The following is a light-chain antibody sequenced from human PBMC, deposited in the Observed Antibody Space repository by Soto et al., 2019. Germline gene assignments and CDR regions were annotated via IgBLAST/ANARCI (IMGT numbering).Light chain of an antibody. V-gene: IGKV3-11*01. CDR2: DAS. J-gene: IGKJ4*01. Sequence: EIVLTQSPATLSLSPGERATLSCRASQSVGSSLAWYQQKTGQAPRLLIYDASNRATGIPARFSGSGSGTDFTLTISSLEPEDFVVYYCQQRTNWPALTFGGGTKVEIK. CDR1: QSVGSS. CDR3: QQRTNWPALT.